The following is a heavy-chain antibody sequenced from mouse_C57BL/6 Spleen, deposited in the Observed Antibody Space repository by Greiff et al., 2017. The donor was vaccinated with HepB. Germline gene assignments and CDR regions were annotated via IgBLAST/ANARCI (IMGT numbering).Heavy chain of an antibody. CDR2: INYDGSST. CDR1: GFTFSDYY. V-gene: IGHV5-16*01. Sequence: EVQLVESEGGLVQPGSSMKLSCTASGFTFSDYYMAWVRQVPEKGLEWVANINYDGSSTYYLDSLKSRFIISRDNAKNILYLQMSSLKSEDTATYYCARGGITTVPWFAYWGQGTLVTVSA. J-gene: IGHJ3*01. D-gene: IGHD1-1*01. CDR3: ARGGITTVPWFAY.